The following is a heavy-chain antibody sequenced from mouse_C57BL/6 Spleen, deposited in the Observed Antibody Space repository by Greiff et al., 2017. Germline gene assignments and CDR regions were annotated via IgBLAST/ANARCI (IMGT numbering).Heavy chain of an antibody. CDR1: GFTFSSYA. D-gene: IGHD2-3*01. CDR2: ISDGGSYT. V-gene: IGHV5-4*01. Sequence: EVQLVESGGGLVKPGGSLKLSCAASGFTFSSYAMSWVRQTPEKRLAWVATISDGGSYTYYPDNVKGRFTISRDNAKNNLYLQMSHLKSEDTAMYYCAREALYDGYFDYWGQGTTLTVSS. CDR3: AREALYDGYFDY. J-gene: IGHJ2*01.